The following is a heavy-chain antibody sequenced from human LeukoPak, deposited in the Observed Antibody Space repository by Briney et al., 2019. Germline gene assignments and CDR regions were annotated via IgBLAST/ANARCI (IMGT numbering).Heavy chain of an antibody. CDR2: ISGRGKNT. Sequence: GGSLRLSCAASGSSFDNYAMNWVRQAPGKGLEWVSSISGRGKNTYYADSVKGRFSVSRDNSKNTLYLQMNSLRAEDTAVYYCAKDGRRWLQLLDYWGQGTLVTVSS. J-gene: IGHJ4*02. D-gene: IGHD5-24*01. CDR3: AKDGRRWLQLLDY. V-gene: IGHV3-23*01. CDR1: GSSFDNYA.